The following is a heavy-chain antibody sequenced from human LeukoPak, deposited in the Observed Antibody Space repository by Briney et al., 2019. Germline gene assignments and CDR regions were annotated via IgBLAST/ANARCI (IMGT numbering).Heavy chain of an antibody. CDR1: GFTFSSYA. J-gene: IGHJ5*02. D-gene: IGHD5-24*01. CDR3: AKVQSLRRQFYQFDP. V-gene: IGHV3-64*01. Sequence: PGGSLRLSCAASGFTFSSYAMHWVRQAPGKGLEYVSAISSNGGSTYYANSVKGRFTISRDNSKNTLYLQMNSLRAEDTAVYYCAKVQSLRRQFYQFDPWGQGTLVTVSS. CDR2: ISSNGGST.